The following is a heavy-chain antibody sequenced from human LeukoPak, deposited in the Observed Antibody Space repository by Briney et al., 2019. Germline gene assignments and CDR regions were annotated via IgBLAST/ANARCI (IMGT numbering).Heavy chain of an antibody. CDR1: GGSVSSANHY. D-gene: IGHD3-22*01. CDR3: ARGADSSGYYSIFYFDY. V-gene: IGHV4-61*01. J-gene: IGHJ4*02. Sequence: SQTLSLTCTVSGGSVSSANHYWNWIRQPPGKGLEWIGYIYYSGSTNYNPSLKSRVTISVDTSKNQFSLKLSSVTAADTAVYYCARGADSSGYYSIFYFDYWGQGTLVTVSS. CDR2: IYYSGST.